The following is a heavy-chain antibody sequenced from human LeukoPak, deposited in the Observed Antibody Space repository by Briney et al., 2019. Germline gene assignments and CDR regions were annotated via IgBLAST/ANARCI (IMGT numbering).Heavy chain of an antibody. J-gene: IGHJ4*02. CDR3: AREYPIAAAGL. CDR2: ISSSGSTI. Sequence: SGGSLRLSCAASGFTFSSYEMNWVRQAPRKGLEWVSYISSSGSTIYYADSVKGRFTISRDNAKNSLYLQTNSLRAEDTAVYYCAREYPIAAAGLWGQGTLVTVSS. CDR1: GFTFSSYE. V-gene: IGHV3-48*03. D-gene: IGHD6-13*01.